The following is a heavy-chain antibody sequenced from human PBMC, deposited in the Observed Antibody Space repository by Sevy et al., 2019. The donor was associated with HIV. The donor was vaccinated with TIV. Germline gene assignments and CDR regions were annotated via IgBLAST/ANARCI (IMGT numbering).Heavy chain of an antibody. CDR2: ISSDGRNK. Sequence: GGSLRLSCAASGFTFSRYAMNWVRQAPGKGLEWVAVISSDGRNKYYADSVKARFTNSRDNSKNTLYLQMNSLRSEDTALYYCARDKGESSSSFLGELSYWGQGTLVTVSS. CDR3: ARDKGESSSSFLGELSY. V-gene: IGHV3-30*04. J-gene: IGHJ4*02. CDR1: GFTFSRYA. D-gene: IGHD3-16*02.